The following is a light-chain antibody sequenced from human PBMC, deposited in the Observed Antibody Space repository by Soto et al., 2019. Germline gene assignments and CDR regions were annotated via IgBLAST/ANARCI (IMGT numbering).Light chain of an antibody. CDR3: QEYYSHPCT. CDR1: QDVSNY. V-gene: IGKV1-33*01. Sequence: MPRSPCILKKFVGDRASIXCRASQDVSNYLAWYQHKPGKAPKLLIYDASNLETGVPSRFSGSGSGTDFTLTISSLQPEDIATYYCQEYYSHPCTFGLGT. CDR2: DAS. J-gene: IGKJ5*01.